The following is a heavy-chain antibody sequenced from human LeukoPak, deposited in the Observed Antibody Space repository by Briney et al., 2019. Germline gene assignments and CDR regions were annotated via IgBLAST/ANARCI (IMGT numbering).Heavy chain of an antibody. D-gene: IGHD4-17*01. V-gene: IGHV3-21*01. Sequence: GGSLRLSCAASGFTFSSYRMNWVRQAPGKGLEWVSSISSRSSYIYYADSLKGRFTISRDNAKNSLYLNIHSLRAEDTAVYYCARDRADPDYGDYVFAYWGEGTLVTVSS. CDR2: ISSRSSYI. CDR3: ARDRADPDYGDYVFAY. J-gene: IGHJ4*02. CDR1: GFTFSSYR.